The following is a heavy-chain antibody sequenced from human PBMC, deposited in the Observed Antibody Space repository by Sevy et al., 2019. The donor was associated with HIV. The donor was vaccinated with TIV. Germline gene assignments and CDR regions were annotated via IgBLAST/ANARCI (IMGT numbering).Heavy chain of an antibody. CDR3: ARRGDNNWFDP. V-gene: IGHV4-39*01. J-gene: IGHJ5*02. Sequence: SETLSLTCTVSGVSISGGAYYWGWIRQPPGKGLEWIGSISYTGSTYYNPSLKSRVTISVDTSKNQFSLKLTSVTAADTAVYYCARRGDNNWFDPWGQGTVVTVSS. D-gene: IGHD2-15*01. CDR1: GVSISGGAYY. CDR2: ISYTGST.